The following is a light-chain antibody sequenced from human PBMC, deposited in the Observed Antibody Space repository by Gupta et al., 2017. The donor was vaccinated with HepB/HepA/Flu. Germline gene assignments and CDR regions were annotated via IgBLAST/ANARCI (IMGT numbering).Light chain of an antibody. CDR3: QQRDNWPPT. CDR2: DAS. CDR1: QSVTKY. Sequence: IVLTQSPATLSLSPGERATLSCRASQSVTKYLAWYQQKPGQAPRLLIYDASNRATGIAARFSGSGSGTDFTLTISSLEPEDFGLYYCQQRDNWPPTFGQGTRLESK. J-gene: IGKJ5*01. V-gene: IGKV3-11*01.